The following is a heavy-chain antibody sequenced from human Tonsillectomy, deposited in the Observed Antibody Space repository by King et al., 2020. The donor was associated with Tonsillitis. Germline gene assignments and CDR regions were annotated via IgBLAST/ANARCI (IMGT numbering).Heavy chain of an antibody. D-gene: IGHD6-6*01. CDR2: ISWNSGNK. J-gene: IGHJ6*03. Sequence: VQLVESGGGLVQPGRSLRLSCVVSGFTFDDYAMHWVRQAPGKGLEWVSGISWNSGNKGYADSVKGRFTISRDNAKNSLYLQMNSLRAEDTALYYCAKESYSSSYPYYYYYMDVWGKGTTVTVSS. CDR1: GFTFDDYA. CDR3: AKESYSSSYPYYYYYMDV. V-gene: IGHV3-9*01.